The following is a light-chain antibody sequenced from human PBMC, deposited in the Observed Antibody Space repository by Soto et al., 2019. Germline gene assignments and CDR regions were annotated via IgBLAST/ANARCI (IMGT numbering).Light chain of an antibody. CDR2: EVS. V-gene: IGLV2-23*02. Sequence: QSALTQPASVSGSPGQSITISCTGTSSDVGNQNFVSWYQQHPGKAPKLMIYEVSKRPSGVSNRFSGSKSGNTASLTISGXXXXXXTXYYCXSXXXXXXXVFGXGT. CDR3: XSXXXXXXXV. J-gene: IGLJ3*02. CDR1: SSDVGNQNF.